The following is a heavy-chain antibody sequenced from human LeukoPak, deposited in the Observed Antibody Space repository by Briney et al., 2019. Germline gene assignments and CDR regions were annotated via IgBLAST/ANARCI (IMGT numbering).Heavy chain of an antibody. Sequence: ASVKVSCKASGYTFTGYYMHWVRQAPGQGLEWMGWINPNSGGTNYAQKLQGRVTMTRDTSISTAYMELSRLRSDDTAVYYCARSEAYCGGDCYSDSAFDIWGQGTMVTVSS. CDR2: INPNSGGT. J-gene: IGHJ3*02. V-gene: IGHV1-2*02. CDR1: GYTFTGYY. D-gene: IGHD2-21*02. CDR3: ARSEAYCGGDCYSDSAFDI.